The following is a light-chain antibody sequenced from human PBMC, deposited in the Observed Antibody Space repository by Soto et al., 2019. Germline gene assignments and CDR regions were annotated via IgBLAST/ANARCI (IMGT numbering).Light chain of an antibody. CDR1: PRVLYGSHTKTS. CDR3: QQYYSTPLT. V-gene: IGKV4-1*01. Sequence: IVMTQSPDSLAVSLGQRAPINCKSSPRVLYGSHTKTSLAWYQRKPGQPPKLLMYWASTRESGVPDRFSGSGSGTDFTLTIDSLQAEDVAVYYCQQYYSTPLTFGGGTKVEIK. J-gene: IGKJ4*01. CDR2: WAS.